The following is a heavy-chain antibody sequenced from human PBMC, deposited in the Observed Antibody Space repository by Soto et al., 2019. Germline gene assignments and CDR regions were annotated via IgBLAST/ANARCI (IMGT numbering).Heavy chain of an antibody. CDR2: TYYRSKWYN. CDR3: ARDRCSSTSCYWGYEGAPFDS. D-gene: IGHD2-2*01. CDR1: GDSVSSNSAA. J-gene: IGHJ4*02. Sequence: SQTLSLTCAISGDSVSSNSAAWNWIRQSPSRGLEWLGRTYYRSKWYNDYAVSVKSRITINPDTSKNQFSLQLNSGTPGDTAVYYCARDRCSSTSCYWGYEGAPFDSWGQGTLVTVSS. V-gene: IGHV6-1*01.